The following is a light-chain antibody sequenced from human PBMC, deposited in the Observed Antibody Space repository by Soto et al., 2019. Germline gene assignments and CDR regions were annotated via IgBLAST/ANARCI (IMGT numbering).Light chain of an antibody. CDR2: KAS. CDR3: QQYNSYL. V-gene: IGKV1-5*03. Sequence: DIQMTQSPSTLSASVGDRVTITCRASQSISSWLAWYQQKPGKAPKLLIYKASSLESGVPSRFSGSGSGPEFTLTISSLQPDDFSTYYCQQYNSYLFGQGTKVHI. CDR1: QSISSW. J-gene: IGKJ2*01.